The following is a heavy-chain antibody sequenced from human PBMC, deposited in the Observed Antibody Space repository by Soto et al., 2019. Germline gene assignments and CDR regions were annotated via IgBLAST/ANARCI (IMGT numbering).Heavy chain of an antibody. CDR3: ARDAGGARAYCGGDCYSYDAFDI. CDR1: GYTFTSYG. V-gene: IGHV1-18*01. J-gene: IGHJ3*02. CDR2: ISAYNGNT. Sequence: GASVKVSCKASGYTFTSYGISWVRQAPGQGLEWMGWISAYNGNTNYAQKLQGRVTMTTDTSTSTAYMELRSLRSDDTAVYYCARDAGGARAYCGGDCYSYDAFDIWGQGTMVTVSS. D-gene: IGHD2-21*02.